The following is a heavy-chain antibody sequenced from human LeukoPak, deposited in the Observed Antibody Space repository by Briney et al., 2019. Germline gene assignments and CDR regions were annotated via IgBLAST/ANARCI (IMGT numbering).Heavy chain of an antibody. D-gene: IGHD3-10*01. J-gene: IGHJ4*02. Sequence: SGGSLRLSCAASGFTFSRYAMSWVRQAPGKGLEWVSGIGGSGANTYYADSVKGRFTISRDNSKNTVYLQMNSLRAEDTAVYYCAKDHSELLLWFGEFFGEIDYWGQGTLVTVSS. CDR3: AKDHSELLLWFGEFFGEIDY. CDR1: GFTFSRYA. CDR2: IGGSGANT. V-gene: IGHV3-23*01.